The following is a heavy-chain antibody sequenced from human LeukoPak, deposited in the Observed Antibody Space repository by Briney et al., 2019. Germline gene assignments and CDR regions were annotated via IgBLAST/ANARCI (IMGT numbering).Heavy chain of an antibody. CDR3: ARAWFEYSSSSYWFDP. J-gene: IGHJ5*02. V-gene: IGHV6-1*01. CDR2: TYYRSKWYN. D-gene: IGHD6-6*01. CDR1: GDIVSSNSAA. Sequence: SQTLSLTCALSGDIVSSNSAAWNWIRQSPSRGLEWLGRTYYRSKWYNDYAVSVKSRITINPDTSKNQFPLQLNSVTPEHTAVYYCARAWFEYSSSSYWFDPWGQGTLVTVSS.